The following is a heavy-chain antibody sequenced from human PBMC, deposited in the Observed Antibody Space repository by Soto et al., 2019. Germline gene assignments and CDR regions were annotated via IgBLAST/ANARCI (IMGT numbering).Heavy chain of an antibody. Sequence: GGSLRLSCAASGFTFSSYAMHWVRQAPGKGLEWVAVISYDGSNKYYADSVKGRFTISRDNSKNTLYLQMNSLRAEDTAVYYCARGSIAAAGTIIDYYYGMDVWGQGTTVTVSS. J-gene: IGHJ6*02. CDR2: ISYDGSNK. V-gene: IGHV3-30*04. CDR3: ARGSIAAAGTIIDYYYGMDV. D-gene: IGHD6-13*01. CDR1: GFTFSSYA.